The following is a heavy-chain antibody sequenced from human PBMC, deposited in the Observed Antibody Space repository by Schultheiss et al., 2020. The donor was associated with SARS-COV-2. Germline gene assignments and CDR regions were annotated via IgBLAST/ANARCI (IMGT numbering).Heavy chain of an antibody. J-gene: IGHJ4*02. CDR2: INHSGST. CDR3: ARTHYYGTSPYYYPAFDY. CDR1: GGSFSGYY. V-gene: IGHV4-34*01. D-gene: IGHD3-22*01. Sequence: SETLSLTCAVYGGSFSGYYWSWIRQPPGKGLEWIGEINHSGSTNYNPSLKSRVTISVDTSKNQFSLKLSSVTAADTAVYYCARTHYYGTSPYYYPAFDYWGQGTLVTVSS.